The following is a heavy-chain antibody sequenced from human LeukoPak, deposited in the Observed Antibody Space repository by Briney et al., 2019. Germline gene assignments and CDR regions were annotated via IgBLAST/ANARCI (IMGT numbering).Heavy chain of an antibody. CDR2: ISSSTSTI. Sequence: GGSLRLSCAASGFTFSSYSMNWVRQAPGKGLEWISYISSSTSTIYYADSVKGRFTISRDNAKNSLYLRMNSLRAEDTAVYYCARSSLYDYWGQGTLVTVSS. CDR3: ARSSLYDY. V-gene: IGHV3-48*01. CDR1: GFTFSSYS. J-gene: IGHJ4*02.